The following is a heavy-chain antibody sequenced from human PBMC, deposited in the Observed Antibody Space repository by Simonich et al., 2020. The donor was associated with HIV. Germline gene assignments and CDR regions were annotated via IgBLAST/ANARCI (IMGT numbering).Heavy chain of an antibody. Sequence: QVQLQQWGAGLLKPSETLSLTCAVYGGSFSGYYWSWIRQSPGKGRGWIGEITHRGRTTHNPSLKSRVTISVDTYKKQFSRKLKSVTVADTAVYYCAREVGYYPPQLEENNAFDFWGQGTMVTVSS. CDR2: ITHRGRT. V-gene: IGHV4-34*01. CDR1: GGSFSGYY. CDR3: AREVGYYPPQLEENNAFDF. D-gene: IGHD3-10*01. J-gene: IGHJ3*01.